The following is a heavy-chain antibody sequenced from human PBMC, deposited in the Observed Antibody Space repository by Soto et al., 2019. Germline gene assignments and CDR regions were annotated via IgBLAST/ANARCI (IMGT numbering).Heavy chain of an antibody. D-gene: IGHD2-2*01. CDR3: AKEVGRSTSYYYGLDV. J-gene: IGHJ6*02. V-gene: IGHV3-9*01. CDR1: GFTFDDYA. CDR2: IGWNSGTI. Sequence: EVQLVESGGGLVQPGRSLRLSCAASGFTFDDYAMHWVRQAPGKGLEWVSGIGWNSGTIGYGDSVKGRFTISRDNAKTSLSLQMNSLRAEDTALYFCAKEVGRSTSYYYGLDVWGQGTTVTVSS.